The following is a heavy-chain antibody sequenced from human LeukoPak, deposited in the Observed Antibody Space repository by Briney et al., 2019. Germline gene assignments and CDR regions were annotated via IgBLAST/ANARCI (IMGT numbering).Heavy chain of an antibody. D-gene: IGHD5-18*01. J-gene: IGHJ4*02. CDR3: ARAKWIQLFFDY. CDR2: IFYTGNT. V-gene: IGHV4-31*03. Sequence: SETLSLTCTVSGGSISSGAYYWSWIRQHPGKGLEWIGYIFYTGNTYYNPSLQSRASISVDTSKNQFSLKLSSVTAADTAVYYCARAKWIQLFFDYWGQGTLVTVSS. CDR1: GGSISSGAYY.